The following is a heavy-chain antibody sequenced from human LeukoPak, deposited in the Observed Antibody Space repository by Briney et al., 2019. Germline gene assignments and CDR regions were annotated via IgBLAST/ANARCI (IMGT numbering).Heavy chain of an antibody. Sequence: GGSLRLSCAASGFTFSSYSMNWVRQAPGRGLEWVSSISSSSNYIYYTDSVKSRFTISRDNAKNSLYLQMNSLRAEDTAVYYCARGGIEARPLDYWGQGTLVTVSS. D-gene: IGHD6-13*01. J-gene: IGHJ4*02. CDR2: ISSSSNYI. CDR1: GFTFSSYS. CDR3: ARGGIEARPLDY. V-gene: IGHV3-21*01.